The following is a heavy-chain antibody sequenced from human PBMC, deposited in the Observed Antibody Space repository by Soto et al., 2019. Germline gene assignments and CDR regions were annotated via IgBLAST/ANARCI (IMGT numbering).Heavy chain of an antibody. CDR1: GFPFTRSE. CDR3: ATHLSAL. Sequence: SLRLSCALAGFPFTRSEMHWVRQAPGKGLEWISYISDNGGSRHYADSVKGRFTISRDNAKNLVFLQMNSLNVDDTAVYYCATHLSALWGQGTQVTVSS. D-gene: IGHD3-10*01. J-gene: IGHJ4*02. V-gene: IGHV3-48*03. CDR2: ISDNGGSR.